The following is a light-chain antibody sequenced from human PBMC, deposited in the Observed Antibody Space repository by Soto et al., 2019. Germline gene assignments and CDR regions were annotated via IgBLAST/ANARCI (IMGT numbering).Light chain of an antibody. Sequence: EIVMTQSPATLSVSPGERAALSCRASQSVSSNFAWYQQKPGQAPRLLIYGASTRATGIPARFSGSGSGTAVTLTISSLPSEDFAVYYCQQYNNWPYTFGQGTKLEI. V-gene: IGKV3-15*01. CDR3: QQYNNWPYT. CDR1: QSVSSN. CDR2: GAS. J-gene: IGKJ2*01.